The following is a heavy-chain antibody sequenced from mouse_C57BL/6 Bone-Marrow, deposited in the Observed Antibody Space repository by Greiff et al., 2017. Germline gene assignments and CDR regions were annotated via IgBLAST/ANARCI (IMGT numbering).Heavy chain of an antibody. CDR3: ARYIYLGRGYAMDY. D-gene: IGHD4-1*01. V-gene: IGHV7-3*01. Sequence: EVMLVESGGGLVQPGGSLSLSCAASGFTFTDYYMSWVRQPPGKALEWLGFIRNKANGYTTEYSASVKGRFAISRDNSQSILYLQMNALRAEDSATYDCARYIYLGRGYAMDYWGQGTSVTVSS. CDR1: GFTFTDYY. CDR2: IRNKANGYTT. J-gene: IGHJ4*01.